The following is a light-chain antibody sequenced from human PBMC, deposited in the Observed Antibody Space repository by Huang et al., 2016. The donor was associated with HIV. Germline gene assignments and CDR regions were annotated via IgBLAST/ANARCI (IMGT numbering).Light chain of an antibody. CDR3: QQRSNRTPTT. J-gene: IGKJ1*01. CDR2: DAS. V-gene: IGKV3-11*01. CDR1: QSVGSY. Sequence: EIILTQSPATLFLSPGERATLSCRASQSVGSYLALYQQKPGQAPRLLIYDASNRATGIPARFSGGGSGTDFTLTIRGLEPDDFAVYFCQQRSNRTPTTFGQGTKVE.